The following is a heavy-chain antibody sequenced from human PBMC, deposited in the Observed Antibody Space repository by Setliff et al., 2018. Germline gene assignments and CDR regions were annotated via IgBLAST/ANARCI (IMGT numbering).Heavy chain of an antibody. CDR2: ISAYTGNA. CDR1: GYTFSDYG. V-gene: IGHV1-18*01. J-gene: IGHJ4*02. CDR3: SRLVRYCTATSCQRLSGGEF. D-gene: IGHD2-2*01. Sequence: GASVKVSCKASGYTFSDYGITWVRQAPGQGLEWMGWISAYTGNAYYAHKLQDRVTMTTDTSTGTAYMELRSLTFDDTAVYFCSRLVRYCTATSCQRLSGGEFWGQGTLVTVSS.